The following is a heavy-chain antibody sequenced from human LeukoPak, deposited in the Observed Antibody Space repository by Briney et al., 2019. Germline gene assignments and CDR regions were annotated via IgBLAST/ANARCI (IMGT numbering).Heavy chain of an antibody. V-gene: IGHV3-48*03. CDR1: GFTFSSYE. Sequence: QPGGSLRLSCAASGFTFSSYEMNWVRQAPGKWLEWVSYIGSSGRTIYYADSVKDRFTISRDNAKNSLYLQMNSLRAEDTAVYYCARVRIRDSPEGIDDYWGQGTLVTVSS. J-gene: IGHJ4*02. CDR2: IGSSGRTI. D-gene: IGHD5-24*01. CDR3: ARVRIRDSPEGIDDY.